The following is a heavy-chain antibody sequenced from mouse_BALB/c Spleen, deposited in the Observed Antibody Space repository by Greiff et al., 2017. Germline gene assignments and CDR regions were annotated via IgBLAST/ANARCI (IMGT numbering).Heavy chain of an antibody. CDR3: ARAYYRYDVGRDYAMDY. CDR1: GFDFSRYW. V-gene: IGHV4-1*02. CDR2: INPDSSTI. Sequence: EVNVVESGGGLVQPGGSLKLSCAASGFDFSRYWMSWVRQAPGKGLEWIGEINPDSSTINYTPSLKDKFIISRDNAKNTLYLQMSKVRSEDTALYYCARAYYRYDVGRDYAMDYWGQGTSVTVSS. D-gene: IGHD2-14*01. J-gene: IGHJ4*01.